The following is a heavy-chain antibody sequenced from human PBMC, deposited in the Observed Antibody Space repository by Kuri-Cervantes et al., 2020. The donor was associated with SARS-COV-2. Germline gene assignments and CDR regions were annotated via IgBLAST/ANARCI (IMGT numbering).Heavy chain of an antibody. J-gene: IGHJ2*01. Sequence: SCTVSGGSISSGGYYWSWIRQPPGKGLEWIGYIYHSGSTYYNPSLKSRVTISVDRSKNQFSLKLSSVTAADTAVYYRARDWAAAGSGDMWYFDLWGRGTLVTVSS. CDR3: ARDWAAAGSGDMWYFDL. D-gene: IGHD6-13*01. V-gene: IGHV4-30-2*01. CDR2: IYHSGST. CDR1: GGSISSGGYY.